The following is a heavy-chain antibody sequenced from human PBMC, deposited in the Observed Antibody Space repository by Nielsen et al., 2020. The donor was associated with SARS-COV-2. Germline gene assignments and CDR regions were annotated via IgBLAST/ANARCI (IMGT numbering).Heavy chain of an antibody. CDR2: IWYDGSNK. CDR1: GFTFSSYG. CDR3: ARDPAQWLSSNDAFDI. V-gene: IGHV3-33*01. D-gene: IGHD6-19*01. J-gene: IGHJ3*02. Sequence: GGSLTLSCAASGFTFSSYGMHWVRQAPGKGLERVAVIWYDGSNKYYADSVKGRFTISRDNSTNTLYLQMNSLRAEDTSVYYCARDPAQWLSSNDAFDIWGQRTMVTVSS.